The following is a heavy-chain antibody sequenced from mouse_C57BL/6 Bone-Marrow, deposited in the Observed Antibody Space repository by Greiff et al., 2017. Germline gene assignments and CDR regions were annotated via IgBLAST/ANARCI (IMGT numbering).Heavy chain of an antibody. V-gene: IGHV14-4*01. CDR2: IDPENGDT. Sequence: VHVKQSGAELVRPGASVKLSCTASGFNIKDDYMHWVKQRPEQGLEWIGWIDPENGDTEYASKFQGKATITADTSSNTAYLQLSSLTSEDTAVYYCTKAYYSNFYYFDYWGQGTTLTVSS. D-gene: IGHD2-5*01. J-gene: IGHJ2*01. CDR1: GFNIKDDY. CDR3: TKAYYSNFYYFDY.